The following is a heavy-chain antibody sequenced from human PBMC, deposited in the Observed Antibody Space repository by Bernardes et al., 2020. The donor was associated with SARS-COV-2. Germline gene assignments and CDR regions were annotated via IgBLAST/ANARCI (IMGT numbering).Heavy chain of an antibody. V-gene: IGHV1-18*01. D-gene: IGHD4-17*01. CDR1: GYPFTSFV. CDR2: IRAYNGNT. Sequence: ASVKVSFKASGYPFTSFVISLVRQAPGQGLEWMGWIRAYNGNTNYSQKLQGRVTMTTDTSTSTAYMEMRSLRSHDTAVYYCSRGLGEDYWGQGTLVTVSS. J-gene: IGHJ4*02. CDR3: SRGLGEDY.